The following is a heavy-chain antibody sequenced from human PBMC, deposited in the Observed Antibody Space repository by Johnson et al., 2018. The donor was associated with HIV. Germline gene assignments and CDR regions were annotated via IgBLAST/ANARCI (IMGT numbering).Heavy chain of an antibody. CDR2: IKQDGSEK. CDR1: GFTFSSYW. V-gene: IGHV3-7*05. Sequence: VQLVESGGGLVQPGGSLRLSCAASGFTFSSYWMSWVRQAPGKGLEWVANIKQDGSEKYYVDSVKGRFTISRDNAKNSLYLQMNSLRAEDTAVYYCVSSNVVGYSNYPDAFDIWGQGTMVTVSS. J-gene: IGHJ3*02. D-gene: IGHD6-13*01. CDR3: VSSNVVGYSNYPDAFDI.